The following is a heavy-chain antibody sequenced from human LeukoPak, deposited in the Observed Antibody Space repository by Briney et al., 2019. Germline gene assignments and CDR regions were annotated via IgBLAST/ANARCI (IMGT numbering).Heavy chain of an antibody. D-gene: IGHD3-3*01. CDR3: ARDPYYDFWSGYSYYYYGMDV. V-gene: IGHV1-18*01. CDR2: ISAYNGST. J-gene: IGHJ6*02. Sequence: ASVKVSCKASGYTFTSSGISWVRQAPGQGLEWMGWISAYNGSTNYAQKLQGRVTMTTDTSTSTAYMELRSLRSDDTAVYYCARDPYYDFWSGYSYYYYGMDVWGQGTTVTVSS. CDR1: GYTFTSSG.